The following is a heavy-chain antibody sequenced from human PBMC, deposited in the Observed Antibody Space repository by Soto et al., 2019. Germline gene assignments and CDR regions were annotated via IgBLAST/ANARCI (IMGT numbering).Heavy chain of an antibody. CDR1: GFSLSTSGVG. CDR2: IYWDDDK. V-gene: IGHV2-5*02. CDR3: AHLPWKQLWPRAPVVY. D-gene: IGHD5-18*01. Sequence: SGPTLVNPTQTLTLTCTFSGFSLSTSGVGVGWIRQPPGKALEWLGIIYWDDDKRYSPSLKSRVTITKDTFKNQLVLTMTNMDPVDTATYYCAHLPWKQLWPRAPVVYWGQGTPITVSS. J-gene: IGHJ4*02.